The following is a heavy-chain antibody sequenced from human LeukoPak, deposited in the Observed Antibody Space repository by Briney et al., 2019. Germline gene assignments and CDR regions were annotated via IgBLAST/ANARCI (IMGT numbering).Heavy chain of an antibody. V-gene: IGHV3-21*01. CDR2: IGKTSRDM. Sequence: GGSLRLSCAAPGFTFSSYAINWVRQAPGKGLEWISSIGKTSRDMYYADSVGGRFTISRDNAKTSLFLLMNSLRVEDTSVYYCVRGDNRDYWGQGTLVTVSS. CDR3: VRGDNRDY. D-gene: IGHD1-14*01. CDR1: GFTFSSYA. J-gene: IGHJ4*02.